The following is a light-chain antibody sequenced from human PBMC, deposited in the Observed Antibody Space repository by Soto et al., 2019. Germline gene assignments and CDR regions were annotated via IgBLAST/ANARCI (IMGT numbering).Light chain of an antibody. CDR1: QRVSSNY. CDR2: GAS. Sequence: EIVLTQFPGTLSLSPGERATLSCRASQRVSSNYLAWYQQRPGQPPNLLIFGASNRAPAIPDRSSGSGSGTDFTLTISRLEPEEFAVYYCQQYGSSIKTFGQGTKVDIK. J-gene: IGKJ1*01. CDR3: QQYGSSIKT. V-gene: IGKV3-20*01.